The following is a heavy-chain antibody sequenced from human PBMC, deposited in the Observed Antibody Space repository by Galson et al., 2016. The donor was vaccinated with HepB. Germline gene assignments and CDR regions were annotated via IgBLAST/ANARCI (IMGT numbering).Heavy chain of an antibody. D-gene: IGHD3/OR15-3a*01. CDR3: ARFGTGLDY. CDR1: GFSFNTYG. Sequence: SLRLSCAASGFSFNTYGMHWVRQAPGKGLEWVALIWYDGSKKYYVDSVEGRFTISINNSQNTLYLQMNSLRAEDTAVYYCARFGTGLDYWGQGTLVTVSS. J-gene: IGHJ4*02. CDR2: IWYDGSKK. V-gene: IGHV3-33*01.